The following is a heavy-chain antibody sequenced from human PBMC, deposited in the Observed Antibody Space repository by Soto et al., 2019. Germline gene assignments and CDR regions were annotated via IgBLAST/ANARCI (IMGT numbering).Heavy chain of an antibody. CDR3: ARWSDNKGVDP. Sequence: QVQLVESGGGVVQPGRSLRLSCEASGFTFRSHGMHWVRQAPGKGLEWLAVIWYDGSEKYYADSVKGRFTISRDNSKNTLYLQKNSLTVEDTAVYYCARWSDNKGVDPWGQGTGVTVS. D-gene: IGHD1-1*01. J-gene: IGHJ5*02. CDR1: GFTFRSHG. V-gene: IGHV3-33*01. CDR2: IWYDGSEK.